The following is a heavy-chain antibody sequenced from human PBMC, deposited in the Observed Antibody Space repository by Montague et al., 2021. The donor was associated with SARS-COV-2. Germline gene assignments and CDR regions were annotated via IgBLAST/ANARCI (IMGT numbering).Heavy chain of an antibody. V-gene: IGHV4-59*08. CDR2: ISHSAGT. Sequence: SETLSLTCTVSGGSFSSFYWTWFRQSPGKGLEWIGYISHSAGTNYNPSLTSRATMSVDTSNNQSSLKVNSVTAADTAVYYCARHYSATLPAGYWGQGTLVTVSA. CDR1: GGSFSSFY. D-gene: IGHD4-11*01. J-gene: IGHJ4*02. CDR3: ARHYSATLPAGY.